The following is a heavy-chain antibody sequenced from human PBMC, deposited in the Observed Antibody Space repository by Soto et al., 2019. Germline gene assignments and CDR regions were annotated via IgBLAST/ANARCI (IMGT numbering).Heavy chain of an antibody. D-gene: IGHD4-17*01. CDR2: ISSSSSTI. Sequence: EVQLVESGGGLVQPGGSLRLSCAASGFTFSSYSMNWVRQAPGKGLEWVSYISSSSSTIYYADSGKGRFTISRDNAKNSLYLQMNSLRDEDTAVYYCARLTLSSYGDFDYWGQGTLVTVSS. CDR1: GFTFSSYS. V-gene: IGHV3-48*02. CDR3: ARLTLSSYGDFDY. J-gene: IGHJ4*02.